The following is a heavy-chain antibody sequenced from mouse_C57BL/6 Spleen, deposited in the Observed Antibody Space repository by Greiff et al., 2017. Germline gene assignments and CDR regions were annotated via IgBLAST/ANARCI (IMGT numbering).Heavy chain of an antibody. J-gene: IGHJ2*01. CDR1: GYTFTSYW. Sequence: QVQLQQPGAELVKPGASVKLSCKASGYTFTSYWMHWVKQRPGQGLEWIGMIHPNSGSTNYNEKFKSKATLTVDKSSSTAYMQLGSLTSEDSAVYYCARWLLRDFDYWGQGTTLTVSS. V-gene: IGHV1-64*01. CDR2: IHPNSGST. CDR3: ARWLLRDFDY. D-gene: IGHD2-3*01.